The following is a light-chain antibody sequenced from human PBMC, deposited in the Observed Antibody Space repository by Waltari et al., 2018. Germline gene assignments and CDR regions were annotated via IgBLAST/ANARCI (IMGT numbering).Light chain of an antibody. CDR1: SGHSSYA. J-gene: IGLJ1*01. Sequence: QLVLTQSPSASASLGASVKLTCTLSSGHSSYAIAWHQQQPEKGPRYLMKVNSDGSHSKGDGIPDRCSGASSGAERYLTISSLQSEDEADYYCQTWGTGIHVFGTGTKVTVL. CDR3: QTWGTGIHV. V-gene: IGLV4-69*01. CDR2: VNSDGSH.